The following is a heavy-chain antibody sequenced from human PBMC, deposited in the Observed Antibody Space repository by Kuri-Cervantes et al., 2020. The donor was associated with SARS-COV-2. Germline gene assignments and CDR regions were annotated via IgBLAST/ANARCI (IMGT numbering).Heavy chain of an antibody. CDR3: ARDVAAGRAYYYYMDV. J-gene: IGHJ6*03. Sequence: GGSLRLSCAASGFTFSSYSMNWVRQAPGKGLEWVSSISSSSYIYYADSVKGRFTISRDNAKTSLYPQMNSLRAEDTAVYYCARDVAAGRAYYYYMDVWGKGTTVTVSS. CDR2: ISSSSYI. V-gene: IGHV3-21*01. CDR1: GFTFSSYS. D-gene: IGHD6-13*01.